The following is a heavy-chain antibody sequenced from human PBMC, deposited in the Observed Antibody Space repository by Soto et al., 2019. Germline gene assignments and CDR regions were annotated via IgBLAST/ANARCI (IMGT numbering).Heavy chain of an antibody. D-gene: IGHD3-22*01. CDR1: GFSLSTRGVG. J-gene: IGHJ1*01. CDR3: AHLTYYYDSSGYYSRAEYFQH. V-gene: IGHV2-5*02. Sequence: QINSKGSGPTLMKPTQTLTRTCTFTGFSLSTRGVGVGWIRQPPGKALEWLAIIYWDDDKRYSPSLKSRLTITKDTSKNQVVLTMTNMAPVDTATYYCAHLTYYYDSSGYYSRAEYFQHWGQGTLVTVSS. CDR2: IYWDDDK.